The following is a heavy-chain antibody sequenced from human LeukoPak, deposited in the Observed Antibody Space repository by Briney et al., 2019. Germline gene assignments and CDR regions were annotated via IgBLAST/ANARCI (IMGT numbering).Heavy chain of an antibody. D-gene: IGHD3-3*01. CDR3: AKDGGYDFWSGYYEDY. CDR1: GFTFSSYG. J-gene: IGHJ4*02. CDR2: ISYDGSNK. Sequence: GGSLRLSCAASGFTFSSYGVHWVRQAPGKGLEWVAVISYDGSNKYFADSVKGRFTISRDNSKNTLYLQMNSLRAEDTAVYYCAKDGGYDFWSGYYEDYWGQGTLVTVSS. V-gene: IGHV3-30*18.